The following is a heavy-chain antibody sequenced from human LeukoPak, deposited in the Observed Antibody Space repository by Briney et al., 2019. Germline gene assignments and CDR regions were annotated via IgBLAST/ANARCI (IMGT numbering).Heavy chain of an antibody. J-gene: IGHJ4*02. V-gene: IGHV3-33*01. D-gene: IGHD6-13*01. Sequence: GRSLRLSCAASGFTFSSYGMHWVRQAPGKGLEWVAVIWYDGSNKYYADSVKGRFTISRDNSKNTLYLQMNSLRAEDTAAYYCARDAAGPPGGYWGQGTLVTVSS. CDR3: ARDAAGPPGGY. CDR2: IWYDGSNK. CDR1: GFTFSSYG.